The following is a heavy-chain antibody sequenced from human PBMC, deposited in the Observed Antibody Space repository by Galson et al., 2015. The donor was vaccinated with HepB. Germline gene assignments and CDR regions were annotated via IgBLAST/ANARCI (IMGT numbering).Heavy chain of an antibody. Sequence: SLRLSCAASGFTFSSYSMNWVRQAPGKGLEWVSSISSSSSYIYYADSVKGRFTISRDNAKNSLYLQMNSLRAEDTAVYYCARGPLIAAQGFDYWGQGTLVTVSS. J-gene: IGHJ4*02. CDR1: GFTFSSYS. CDR2: ISSSSSYI. D-gene: IGHD6-6*01. V-gene: IGHV3-21*01. CDR3: ARGPLIAAQGFDY.